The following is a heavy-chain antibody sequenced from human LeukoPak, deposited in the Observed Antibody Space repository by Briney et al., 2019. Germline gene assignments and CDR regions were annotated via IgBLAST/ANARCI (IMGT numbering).Heavy chain of an antibody. V-gene: IGHV3-23*01. CDR3: AKDRRDILTGYSRFDY. CDR2: ISGSGGST. CDR1: GFTFSSYA. J-gene: IGHJ4*02. D-gene: IGHD3-9*01. Sequence: GGSLRLSCAASGFTFSSYAMSWVRQAPGKGLEWVSAISGSGGSTYYADSVKGRFTISRDNSKNTLYLQMNSLGAEDTAVYYCAKDRRDILTGYSRFDYWGQGTLVTVSS.